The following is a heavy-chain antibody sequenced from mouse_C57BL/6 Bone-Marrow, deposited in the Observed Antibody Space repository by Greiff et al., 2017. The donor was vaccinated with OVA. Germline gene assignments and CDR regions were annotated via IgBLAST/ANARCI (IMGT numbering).Heavy chain of an antibody. CDR2: IDPSDSYT. J-gene: IGHJ3*01. Sequence: VKLQQPGAELVRPGTSVKLSCKASGYTFTSYWMHWVKQRPGQGLEWIGVIDPSDSYTNYNQKFKGKATLTVDTSSSTAYMQLSSLTSEDSAVYYCARPSYYGNYWCAYWGQGTLVTVSA. V-gene: IGHV1-59*01. CDR1: GYTFTSYW. D-gene: IGHD2-1*01. CDR3: ARPSYYGNYWCAY.